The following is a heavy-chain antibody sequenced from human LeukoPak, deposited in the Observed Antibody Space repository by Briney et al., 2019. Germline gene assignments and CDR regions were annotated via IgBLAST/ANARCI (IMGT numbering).Heavy chain of an antibody. CDR3: AREYSSSSGRSFDY. V-gene: IGHV3-7*01. J-gene: IGHJ4*02. D-gene: IGHD6-6*01. CDR2: IKQDGSEK. Sequence: GGSLRLSCAASGFTFSSYWMSWVRQAPGKGLEWVANIKQDGSEKYYVDSVKGRFTISRDNAKNSLYLQMNSLRAEDTAVYYCAREYSSSSGRSFDYWGQGTLVTVSS. CDR1: GFTFSSYW.